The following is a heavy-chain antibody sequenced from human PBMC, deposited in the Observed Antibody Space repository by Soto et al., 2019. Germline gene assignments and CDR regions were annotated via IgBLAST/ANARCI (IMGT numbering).Heavy chain of an antibody. CDR1: GYTFATYD. CDR3: ARGPRCRGTSCPNWFDP. CDR2: MNPNSGSA. D-gene: IGHD2-2*01. V-gene: IGHV1-8*01. Sequence: QVQLVQSGAEVKKPGASVKVSCKASGYTFATYDINWVRQAPGQGLEWMGWMNPNSGSAGYALKFQGRVTMTRTTSIITAFIELSSLRSEHTAVYYCARGPRCRGTSCPNWFDPWGQGTLVTVSS. J-gene: IGHJ5*02.